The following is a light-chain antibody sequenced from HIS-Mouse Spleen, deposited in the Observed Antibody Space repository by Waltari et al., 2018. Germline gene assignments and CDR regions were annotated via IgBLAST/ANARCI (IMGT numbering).Light chain of an antibody. CDR3: NSRDSSGNHVV. CDR2: GKT. V-gene: IGLV3-19*01. J-gene: IGLJ2*01. CDR1: RLRNYY. Sequence: SSELTQDPAVSVALGQTARITCPGARLRNYYPNWYQQKPGQAPVLVIYGKTNRPSGLPDRFSGSSSGNTASLTITGAQAEDEADYYCNSRDSSGNHVVFGGGTKLTVL.